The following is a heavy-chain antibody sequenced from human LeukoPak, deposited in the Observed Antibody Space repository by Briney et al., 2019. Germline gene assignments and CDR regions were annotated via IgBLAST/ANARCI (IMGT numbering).Heavy chain of an antibody. CDR2: IYRGGST. V-gene: IGHV3-53*01. CDR3: AREAVVVVAATPAYYYGMDV. Sequence: GGSLILSCAASGFTVSSNYMSWVRQAPGKGLEWVSVIYRGGSTYYADSVKGRFTISRDDSKNTLYLQMNSLRAEDTALYYCAREAVVVVAATPAYYYGMDVWGQGTTVTVSS. CDR1: GFTVSSNY. J-gene: IGHJ6*02. D-gene: IGHD2-15*01.